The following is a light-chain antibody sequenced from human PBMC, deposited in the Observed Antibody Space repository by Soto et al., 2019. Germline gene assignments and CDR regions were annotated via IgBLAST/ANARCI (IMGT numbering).Light chain of an antibody. CDR2: GNS. CDR3: QSYDSSLSGYVV. J-gene: IGLJ2*01. Sequence: QSVLTKPPSVSGAPGQRVTISCTGSRSNIGAGYDVHWYQQLPGTAPKLLIYGNSNRPSGVPDRFSGSKSGTSASLAITGLQAEDEADYYCQSYDSSLSGYVVFGGGTKVTVL. CDR1: RSNIGAGYD. V-gene: IGLV1-40*01.